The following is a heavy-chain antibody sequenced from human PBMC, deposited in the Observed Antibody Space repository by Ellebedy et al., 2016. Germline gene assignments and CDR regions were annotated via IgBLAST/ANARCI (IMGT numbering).Heavy chain of an antibody. CDR2: FDPEDGET. V-gene: IGHV1-24*01. Sequence: ASVKVSCKVSGYTLTELSMHWVRQAPGKGLEWMGGFDPEDGETIYAQKFQGRVTMTEDTSTDTAYMELSSLRSEDTAVYYCARAAASADTDLIDPWGQGTLVTVSS. D-gene: IGHD2-2*02. CDR1: GYTLTELS. CDR3: ARAAASADTDLIDP. J-gene: IGHJ5*02.